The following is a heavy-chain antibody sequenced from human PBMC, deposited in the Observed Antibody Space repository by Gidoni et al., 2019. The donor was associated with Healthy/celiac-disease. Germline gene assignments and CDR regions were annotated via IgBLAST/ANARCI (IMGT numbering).Heavy chain of an antibody. D-gene: IGHD3-22*01. CDR2: FYYSGST. J-gene: IGHJ3*02. V-gene: IGHV4-31*03. Sequence: QVQLQESGPGLVKPSQTLSLTCTFSGGSVSSGGYYWSWIRQHPGKGLEWIGYFYYSGSTYYNPSLKSRVTISVDTSKNQFSLKLSSVTAADTAVYYCARELITTNAFDIWGQGTMVTVSS. CDR3: ARELITTNAFDI. CDR1: GGSVSSGGYY.